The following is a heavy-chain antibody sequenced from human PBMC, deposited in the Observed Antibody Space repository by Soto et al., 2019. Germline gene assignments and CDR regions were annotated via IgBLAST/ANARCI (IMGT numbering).Heavy chain of an antibody. D-gene: IGHD6-13*01. Sequence: SETLSLTCAVYGGSFSDYYWSWIRQPPGKGLEWIGEINHSGGTNYNPSLKSRVTISVDTSKNQFSLKLSSVTAADTAVYYCAKVAAAGTDYYYGMDVWGQGTTVTVSS. V-gene: IGHV4-34*01. J-gene: IGHJ6*02. CDR1: GGSFSDYY. CDR2: INHSGGT. CDR3: AKVAAAGTDYYYGMDV.